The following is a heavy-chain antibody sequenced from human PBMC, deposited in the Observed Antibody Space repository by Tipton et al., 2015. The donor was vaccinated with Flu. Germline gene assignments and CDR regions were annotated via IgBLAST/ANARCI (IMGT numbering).Heavy chain of an antibody. CDR1: GGSISSYY. CDR3: ARDRPNYYYYGMVV. CDR2: IYYSGST. Sequence: TLSLTCTVSGGSISSYYWSWIRQPPGKGLEWIGYIYYSGSTNYNPSLKSRVTISVDTSKNQFSLKLSSVTAADTAVYYCARDRPNYYYYGMVVWGQGTTVNVSS. V-gene: IGHV4-59*01. J-gene: IGHJ6*02.